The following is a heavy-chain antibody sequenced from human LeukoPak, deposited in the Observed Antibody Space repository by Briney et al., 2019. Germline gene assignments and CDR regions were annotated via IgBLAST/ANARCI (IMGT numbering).Heavy chain of an antibody. Sequence: GGSLRLSCAASGFTFSSYGMHWVRQAPGKGLEWVSSIFPSGGEIHYADSVRGRFTISRDNSKSTLSLQMNSLRAEDTAIYYCATYRQVLLPFESWGQGTLVTVSS. J-gene: IGHJ4*02. CDR1: GFTFSSYG. CDR2: IFPSGGEI. V-gene: IGHV3-NL1*01. D-gene: IGHD2-8*02. CDR3: ATYRQVLLPFES.